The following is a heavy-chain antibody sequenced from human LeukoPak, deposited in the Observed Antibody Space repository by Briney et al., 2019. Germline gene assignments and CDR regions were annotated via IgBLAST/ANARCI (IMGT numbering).Heavy chain of an antibody. CDR3: ARSVIVPAIVADYYTYMDV. D-gene: IGHD2-2*01. CDR2: IYHRGNT. Sequence: SETLSLTCAVSGYSISSNYYWGWIRQPPGKGLEWIGVIYHRGNTDYNPSLQSRVTISIDTSKNEFSLKVNSVTAADTAVYYCARSVIVPAIVADYYTYMDVWPRGISVTVSS. V-gene: IGHV4-38-2*01. J-gene: IGHJ6*03. CDR1: GYSISSNYY.